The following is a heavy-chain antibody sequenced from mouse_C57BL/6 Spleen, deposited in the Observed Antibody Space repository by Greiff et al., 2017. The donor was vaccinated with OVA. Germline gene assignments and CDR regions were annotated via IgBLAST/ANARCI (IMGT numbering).Heavy chain of an antibody. V-gene: IGHV1-69*01. J-gene: IGHJ2*01. CDR1: GYTFTSYW. Sequence: VQLQQSGAELVMPGASVKLSCKASGYTFTSYWMHWVKQRPGQGLEWIGEIDPSDSYTNYNQKFKGKSTLTVDKSSSTAYMQLSSLTSEDSAVYYCARGGTTVVAGSHFDYWGQGTTLTVSS. CDR3: ARGGTTVVAGSHFDY. CDR2: IDPSDSYT. D-gene: IGHD1-1*01.